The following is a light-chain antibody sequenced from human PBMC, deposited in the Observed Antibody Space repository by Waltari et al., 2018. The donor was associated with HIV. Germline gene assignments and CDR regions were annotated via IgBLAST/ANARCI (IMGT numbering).Light chain of an antibody. Sequence: SSDLTQPPSMSLSPGQTARITCSGDALPKPYVYWYQQKPGQAPVLIISRDNERPSGVPDRFSGSRSGTTATATLTISGVQTEDEADYYCQSADITNIWVFSGGTKLTVL. CDR3: QSADITNIWV. V-gene: IGLV3-25*03. CDR1: ALPKPY. J-gene: IGLJ2*01. CDR2: RDN.